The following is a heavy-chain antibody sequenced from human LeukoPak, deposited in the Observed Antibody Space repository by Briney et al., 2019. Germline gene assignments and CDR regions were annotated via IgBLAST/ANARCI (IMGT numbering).Heavy chain of an antibody. CDR1: GYTFTSYY. CDR3: ARVGPWGAGGI. J-gene: IGHJ3*02. CDR2: INPSGGST. D-gene: IGHD3-16*01. Sequence: ASVKVSCKASGYTFTSYYMHWVRQAPGQGLEWMGIINPSGGSTSYAQKFQGRVTVTRDTSTSTVYMELSSLRSEDTAVYYCARVGPWGAGGIWGQGTMVTVSS. V-gene: IGHV1-46*01.